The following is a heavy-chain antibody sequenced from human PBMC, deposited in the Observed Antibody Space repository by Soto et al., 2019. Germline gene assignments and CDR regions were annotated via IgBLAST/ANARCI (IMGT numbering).Heavy chain of an antibody. D-gene: IGHD2-15*01. V-gene: IGHV4-61*01. J-gene: IGHJ6*03. Sequence: PSETLSLTCTVSVGSVSSGSYYWSWIRQPPGKGLEWIGYIYYSGSTNYNPSLKSRVTISVDTSKNQFSLKLSSVTAADTAVTYCPRVVCSLVVYYLGI. CDR3: PRVVCSLVVYYLGI. CDR2: IYYSGST. CDR1: VGSVSSGSYY.